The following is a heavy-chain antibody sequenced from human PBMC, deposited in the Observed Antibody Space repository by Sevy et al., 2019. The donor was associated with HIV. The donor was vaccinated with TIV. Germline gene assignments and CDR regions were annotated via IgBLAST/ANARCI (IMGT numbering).Heavy chain of an antibody. CDR1: GVSFEDYG. Sequence: GGSLRLSCATSGVSFEDYGMHWVRQSPERGLEWVAGINYNSGLVGYIDSVKGRFTISRDNAKQSLYLQMTSLKPEDSAVYHCVKERITEAAYYYGLDVWGHGTTVTVSS. CDR2: INYNSGLV. V-gene: IGHV3-9*01. D-gene: IGHD3-16*01. CDR3: VKERITEAAYYYGLDV. J-gene: IGHJ6*02.